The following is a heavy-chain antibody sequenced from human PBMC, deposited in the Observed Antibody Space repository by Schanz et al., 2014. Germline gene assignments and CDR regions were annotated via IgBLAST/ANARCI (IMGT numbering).Heavy chain of an antibody. J-gene: IGHJ4*02. D-gene: IGHD3-22*01. V-gene: IGHV3-7*01. CDR1: RFTFNAYD. CDR2: INQDGSDK. CDR3: ARDKGGYYPFDY. Sequence: VQLVESGGGVVRPGGSLRLSCAASRFTFNAYDMYWIRQAPGKGLEWVANINQDGSDKSYVDSVKGRFTISRDNAKNSLYLQMNSLRAEDTAVYYCARDKGGYYPFDYWGQGSLVTVSS.